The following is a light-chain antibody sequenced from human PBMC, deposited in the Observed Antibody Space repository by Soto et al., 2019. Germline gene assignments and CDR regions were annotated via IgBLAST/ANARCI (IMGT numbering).Light chain of an antibody. CDR3: CSYAGTITFVV. CDR2: EVT. CDR1: SSDVGSYNL. J-gene: IGLJ2*01. V-gene: IGLV2-23*02. Sequence: QSVLTQPASVSGSPGQSITISCTGTSSDVGSYNLVSWYQQHPGKAPKLMIYEVTNRPSGVSSRFSGSRSGNTASLTISGLQAEDEADYYCCSYAGTITFVVFGGGTKLTVL.